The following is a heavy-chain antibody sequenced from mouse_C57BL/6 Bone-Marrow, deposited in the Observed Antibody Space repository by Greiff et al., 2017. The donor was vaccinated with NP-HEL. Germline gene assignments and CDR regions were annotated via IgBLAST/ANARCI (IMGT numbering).Heavy chain of an antibody. CDR2: IDPSDSYT. V-gene: IGHV1-69*01. CDR1: GYTFTSYW. CDR3: AREGSSGCFDY. D-gene: IGHD3-2*02. J-gene: IGHJ2*01. Sequence: VQLQQPGAELVMPGASVKLSCKASGYTFTSYWMHWVKQRPGQGLEWIGEIDPSDSYTSYNQKFKGKSTLTVDKSSSTAYMQLSSLTSEDSAVDYCAREGSSGCFDYWGRGTTLTVSS.